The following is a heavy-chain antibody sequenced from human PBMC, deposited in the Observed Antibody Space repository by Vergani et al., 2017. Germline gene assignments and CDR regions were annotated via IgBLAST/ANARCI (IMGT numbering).Heavy chain of an antibody. CDR1: GFTFDHYG. D-gene: IGHD3-10*01. CDR3: ARDYESESSEYYYGRFGY. V-gene: IGHV3-21*02. Sequence: EVQLVESGGGLVKPGGSLRLSCAASGFTFDHYGMNWVRQAPGKGLEWISSIGSSDNNIYYADSVKGRFTLSRDNARDSLYLQMNSLRVEDTAVYYCARDYESESSEYYYGRFGYWGQGTLVTVSS. J-gene: IGHJ4*02. CDR2: IGSSDNNI.